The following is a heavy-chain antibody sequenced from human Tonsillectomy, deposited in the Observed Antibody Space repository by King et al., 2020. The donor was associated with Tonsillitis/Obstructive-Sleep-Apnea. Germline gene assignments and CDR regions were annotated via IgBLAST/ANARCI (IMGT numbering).Heavy chain of an antibody. Sequence: VQLVESGGGLVQPGGSLRLSCAASGFTFSSYEMNWVRQAPGKGLEWVSYISTSGTNIYYADSVKGRFTISRDNAKNSLYLQMNSLGVEDTAVYYCVRDRDNDGLNDVFDIWGQGTMVTVSS. D-gene: IGHD3/OR15-3a*01. V-gene: IGHV3-48*03. CDR1: GFTFSSYE. CDR2: ISTSGTNI. J-gene: IGHJ3*02. CDR3: VRDRDNDGLNDVFDI.